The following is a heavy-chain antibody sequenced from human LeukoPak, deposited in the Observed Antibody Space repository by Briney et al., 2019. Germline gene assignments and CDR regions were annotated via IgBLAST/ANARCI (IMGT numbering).Heavy chain of an antibody. D-gene: IGHD1-14*01. CDR3: ATGASGSVFDAFDI. CDR1: GDSIRSYY. V-gene: IGHV4-4*07. J-gene: IGHJ3*02. CDR2: MYGSGSA. Sequence: SETLSLTCTVSGDSIRSYYWSWIRQPAGKGLEWIGRMYGSGSAEYNPSLKSRLTMSVDTSKSQFFLKLSSVTAADTAVYYCATGASGSVFDAFDIWGQGTMVTVSS.